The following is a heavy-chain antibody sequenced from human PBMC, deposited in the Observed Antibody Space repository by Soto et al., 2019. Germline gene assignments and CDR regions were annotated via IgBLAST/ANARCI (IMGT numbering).Heavy chain of an antibody. CDR1: GGSISSGDYY. CDR2: IYYSGST. CDR3: ARDRGGSSSPYDY. D-gene: IGHD6-6*01. J-gene: IGHJ4*02. Sequence: QVQLQESGPGLVKPSQTLSLTCTVSGGSISSGDYYWSWIRQPPGKGLEWIGYIYYSGSTYYNPSLKRRVTISVDTSQNQFSLKLSSVTAADTAVYYCARDRGGSSSPYDYWGQGTLVTVSS. V-gene: IGHV4-30-4*01.